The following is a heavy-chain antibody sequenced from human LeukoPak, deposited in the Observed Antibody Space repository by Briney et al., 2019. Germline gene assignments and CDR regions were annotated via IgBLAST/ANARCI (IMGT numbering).Heavy chain of an antibody. Sequence: PSETLSLTCTVSGGSISSTSYYWGWIRQPPGKGLEWIGSIYYSGGTYYNPSLKSRVTISVDTSKNQFSLKLSSVTAADTAVYYCAREYYSIDYWGQGTLVTVSS. CDR3: AREYYSIDY. CDR1: GGSISSTSYY. CDR2: IYYSGGT. D-gene: IGHD3-10*01. J-gene: IGHJ4*02. V-gene: IGHV4-39*07.